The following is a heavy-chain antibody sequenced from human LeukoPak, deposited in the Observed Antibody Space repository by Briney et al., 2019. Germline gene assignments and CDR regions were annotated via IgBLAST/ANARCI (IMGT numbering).Heavy chain of an antibody. D-gene: IGHD3-22*01. CDR3: ACGKEQTTYYYDSSGYYDFDY. Sequence: KPGSSVKVSCKASGGTFSSYAISWVRQAPGQGLEWMGGISPIFGTANYAQKFQGRVTITADESTSTAYMELSSLRSEDTAVYYSACGKEQTTYYYDSSGYYDFDYWGQGTLVTVSS. CDR2: ISPIFGTA. CDR1: GGTFSSYA. J-gene: IGHJ4*02. V-gene: IGHV1-69*01.